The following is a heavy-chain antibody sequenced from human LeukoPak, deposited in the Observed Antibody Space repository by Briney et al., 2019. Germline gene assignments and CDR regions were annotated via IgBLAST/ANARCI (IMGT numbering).Heavy chain of an antibody. Sequence: PGGSLRLSCAASGFTFSSYDMHWVRQATGNGLEWVSAIGTAGDTYYLGSVKGRFTISRENAKNSLYLQMNSLRAGDTAVYYCARGGTYYDILTGYYRFFDYWGQGTLVTVSS. CDR1: GFTFSSYD. D-gene: IGHD3-9*01. CDR3: ARGGTYYDILTGYYRFFDY. V-gene: IGHV3-13*01. J-gene: IGHJ4*02. CDR2: IGTAGDT.